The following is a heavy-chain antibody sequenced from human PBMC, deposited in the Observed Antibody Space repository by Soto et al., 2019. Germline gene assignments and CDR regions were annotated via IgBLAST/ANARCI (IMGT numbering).Heavy chain of an antibody. CDR2: ISSSSSTI. Sequence: GGSLRLSCAASGFAFSSFSMNWVRQAPGKGLEWISYISSSSSTIYYADSVKGRFTISRDNGKKSLYLQMNSLRDEDTAVYYCARDDSPMITFGGVIDYDYWGQGTLVTVSS. CDR3: ARDDSPMITFGGVIDYDY. J-gene: IGHJ4*02. V-gene: IGHV3-48*02. D-gene: IGHD3-16*02. CDR1: GFAFSSFS.